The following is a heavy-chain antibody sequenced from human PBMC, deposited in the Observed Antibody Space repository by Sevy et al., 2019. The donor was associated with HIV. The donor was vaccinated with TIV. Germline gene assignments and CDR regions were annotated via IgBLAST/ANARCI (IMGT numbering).Heavy chain of an antibody. CDR1: GFTFSSYW. J-gene: IGHJ4*02. V-gene: IGHV3-7*01. Sequence: GGSLRLSCAASGFTFSSYWMSWVRQAPGKGLEWVANIKQDGSEKYYVDSVKGRFTISRDNAKNSLYLQMNSLRAEDTAVYYCAGDPRYDILTGYYFSGGDFWGQGTLVTVSS. D-gene: IGHD3-9*01. CDR2: IKQDGSEK. CDR3: AGDPRYDILTGYYFSGGDF.